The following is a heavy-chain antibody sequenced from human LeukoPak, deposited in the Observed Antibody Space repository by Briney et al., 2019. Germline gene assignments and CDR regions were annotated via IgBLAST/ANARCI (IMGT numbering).Heavy chain of an antibody. CDR1: GFTVSSNY. CDR3: ARDNDSRDPPHFDY. CDR2: IYSSGNT. V-gene: IGHV3-66*01. J-gene: IGHJ4*02. D-gene: IGHD3-16*01. Sequence: GGSLRLSCAASGFTVSSNYMSWVRQAPGRGLEWVSVIYSSGNTYYADSVKGRFTISRDNSKNTLYLQMNSLRAEDTAVYYCARDNDSRDPPHFDYWGQGTLVTVSS.